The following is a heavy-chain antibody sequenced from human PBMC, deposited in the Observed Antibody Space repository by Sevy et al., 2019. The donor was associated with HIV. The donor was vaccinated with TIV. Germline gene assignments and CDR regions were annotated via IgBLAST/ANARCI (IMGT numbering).Heavy chain of an antibody. Sequence: GESLKISCAASGFTFSSFGMHLVRQAPGKGLEWVAVIWYEGSTTYYADSVRGRFTISRDSSNNTLYLQMNSLRADDTAVYYCAATATHLDYWGQGTLVTVSS. D-gene: IGHD1-26*01. J-gene: IGHJ4*02. V-gene: IGHV3-33*01. CDR2: IWYEGSTT. CDR1: GFTFSSFG. CDR3: AATATHLDY.